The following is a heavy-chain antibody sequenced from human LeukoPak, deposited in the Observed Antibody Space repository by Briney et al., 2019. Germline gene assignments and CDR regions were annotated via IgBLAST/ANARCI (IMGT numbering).Heavy chain of an antibody. D-gene: IGHD3-22*01. CDR2: ISAYNGNT. Sequence: ASVKVSCKASGDTFTSYGISWVRQAPGQGLEWMGWISAYNGNTNYAQKLQGRVTMTTDTSTSTAYMELRSLRSDDTAVYYCAREGSYYDSSGHYYYGMDVWGQGTTVTVSS. CDR1: GDTFTSYG. CDR3: AREGSYYDSSGHYYYGMDV. J-gene: IGHJ6*02. V-gene: IGHV1-18*01.